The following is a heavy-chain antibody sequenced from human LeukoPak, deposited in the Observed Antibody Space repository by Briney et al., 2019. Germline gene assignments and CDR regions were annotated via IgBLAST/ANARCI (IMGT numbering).Heavy chain of an antibody. CDR1: AYDFTGYY. V-gene: IGHV1-2*02. J-gene: IGHJ3*02. CDR3: ARDRYPDAFDI. CDR2: INPNSGGT. Sequence: ASVKVSCKVVAYDFTGYYMHWVRQAPGQGLEWMGWINPNSGGTNYAQKFQGRVTMTRDTSISTAYMELSRLRSDVTAVYYCARDRYPDAFDIWGQGTMVTVSS. D-gene: IGHD1-1*01.